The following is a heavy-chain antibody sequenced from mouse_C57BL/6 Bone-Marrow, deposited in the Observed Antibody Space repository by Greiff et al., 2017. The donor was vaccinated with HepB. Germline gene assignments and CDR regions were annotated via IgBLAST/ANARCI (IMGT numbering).Heavy chain of an antibody. Sequence: VQLHQSGPELVKPGASVKISCKASGYTFTDYYMNWVKQSHGKSLEWIGDINPNNGGTSYNQKFKGKATLTVDKSSSTAYMELRSLTSEDSAVYYCARHYYSNYVDWFAYWGQGTLVTVSA. D-gene: IGHD2-5*01. J-gene: IGHJ3*01. V-gene: IGHV1-26*01. CDR1: GYTFTDYY. CDR2: INPNNGGT. CDR3: ARHYYSNYVDWFAY.